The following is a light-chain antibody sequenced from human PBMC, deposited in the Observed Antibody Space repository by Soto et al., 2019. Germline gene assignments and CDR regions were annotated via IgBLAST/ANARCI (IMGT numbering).Light chain of an antibody. Sequence: IVLTQSPGTLSLSPGQRATLSCRASRSISSSFLAWYQQKPGQAPRLLIYGASSRATGIPDRFSGSGSGTDFTLTISRLEPEDFAVYYCQQCGSSPETFGQGTKVDIK. CDR3: QQCGSSPET. V-gene: IGKV3-20*01. J-gene: IGKJ1*01. CDR1: RSISSSF. CDR2: GAS.